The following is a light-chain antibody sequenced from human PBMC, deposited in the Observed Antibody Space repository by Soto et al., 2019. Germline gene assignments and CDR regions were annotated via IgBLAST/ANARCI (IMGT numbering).Light chain of an antibody. V-gene: IGKV1-39*01. CDR2: AAS. Sequence: DIQMTQSPSSVSSTVGDRVTITCRSSQSISSYLNWYQQKPGKAPKLLIYAASSLQSGVPSRFSGSGSGTDFTLTISSLQPEDFATYYCQQSYSTPHTFGQGTLLEI. CDR1: QSISSY. CDR3: QQSYSTPHT. J-gene: IGKJ5*01.